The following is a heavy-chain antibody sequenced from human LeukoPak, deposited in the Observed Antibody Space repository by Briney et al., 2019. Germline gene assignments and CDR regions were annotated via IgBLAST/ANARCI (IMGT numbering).Heavy chain of an antibody. D-gene: IGHD3-22*01. V-gene: IGHV3-21*01. CDR2: ISSSSSYI. CDR1: GFTFSSYS. Sequence: PGGSLRLSCAASGFTFSSYSMNWVRQAPGKGLEWVSSISSSSSYIYCADSVKGRFTISRDNAKNSLYLQMNSLRAEDTAVYYCARPGKYYDSSGFGYWGQGTLVTVSS. CDR3: ARPGKYYDSSGFGY. J-gene: IGHJ4*02.